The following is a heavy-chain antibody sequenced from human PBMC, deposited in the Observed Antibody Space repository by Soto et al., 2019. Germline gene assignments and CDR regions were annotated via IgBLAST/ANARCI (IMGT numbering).Heavy chain of an antibody. J-gene: IGHJ6*02. CDR1: GFTFRSYV. D-gene: IGHD6-13*01. V-gene: IGHV3-30*18. CDR3: AKDGHSSSWYGTYYYYGMDV. Sequence: GGSLRLSCAASGFTFRSYVMHWVRQAPGKGLEWVAVISYDGSNKYYADSVKGRFTISRDNSKNTLYLQMNSLRAEDTAVYYCAKDGHSSSWYGTYYYYGMDVWGQGTTVTVSS. CDR2: ISYDGSNK.